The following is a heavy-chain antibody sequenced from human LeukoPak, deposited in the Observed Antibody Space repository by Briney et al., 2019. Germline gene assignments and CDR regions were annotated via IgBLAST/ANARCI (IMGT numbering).Heavy chain of an antibody. CDR3: AIDLRKAPFFDY. Sequence: SETLTLSCTVSGCSISSYGLCWAWIPQSPGRGLVWLGSVYSSGTFYSNPSIERRITILVDTYKNQFLLTLRPVTAADTAVYFCAIDLRKAPFFDYWGRRTPATVSS. V-gene: IGHV4-39*06. CDR2: VYSSGTF. J-gene: IGHJ4*02. CDR1: GCSISSYGLC.